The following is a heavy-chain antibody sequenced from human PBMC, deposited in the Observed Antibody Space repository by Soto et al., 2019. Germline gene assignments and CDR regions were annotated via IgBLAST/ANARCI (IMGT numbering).Heavy chain of an antibody. J-gene: IGHJ2*01. CDR1: GGSISNYY. V-gene: IGHV4-59*01. CDR2: IYYSGST. CDR3: ARFNWYFDL. Sequence: PSETLSLTCTVSGGSISNYYWSWIRQPPGKGLEWIGYIYYSGSTNYNPSLKSRVTISVDTSKNQFSLKLSSVTAADTAMYYCARFNWYFDLWGRGTLVTVSS.